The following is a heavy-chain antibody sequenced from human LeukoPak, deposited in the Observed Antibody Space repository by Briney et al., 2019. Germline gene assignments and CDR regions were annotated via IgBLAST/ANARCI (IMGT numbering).Heavy chain of an antibody. CDR3: AKLFEDIAVVVAATPLPFDY. D-gene: IGHD2-15*01. Sequence: PGGSLRLSCAASGFTFSSYAMSWVRQAPGKGLEWVSAISGSGGSTYYADSVKGRFTISRDNTKITLYLQINSLRAEDTAVYYCAKLFEDIAVVVAATPLPFDYWGQGTLVTVSS. CDR1: GFTFSSYA. V-gene: IGHV3-23*01. CDR2: ISGSGGST. J-gene: IGHJ4*02.